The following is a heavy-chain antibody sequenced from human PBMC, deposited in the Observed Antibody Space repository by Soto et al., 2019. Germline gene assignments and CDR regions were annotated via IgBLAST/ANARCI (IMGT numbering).Heavy chain of an antibody. D-gene: IGHD3-16*01. CDR3: AKYPHWGIISPTHDH. Sequence: EVQLLESGGGLVQPGGSLRLSCAASGFTFRTSAMSWVRRAPGEGLEWVSGINSDDSKHYIASVRGRFTISRDNSNNTLFMQTNSLRAPETAIYFCAKYPHWGIISPTHDHRGQVNLVTVSS. J-gene: IGHJ1*01. CDR2: INSDDSK. V-gene: IGHV3-23*01. CDR1: GFTFRTSA.